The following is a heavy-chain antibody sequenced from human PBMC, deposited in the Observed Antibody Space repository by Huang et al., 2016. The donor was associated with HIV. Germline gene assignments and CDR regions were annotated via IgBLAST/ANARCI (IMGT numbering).Heavy chain of an antibody. CDR3: AKDREDSAYQLDY. Sequence: QVQLVESGGGVVQPGRSLRLSCAASGFTFSNYGVHWVRQAPGKGREWVAAISYDGSYQYYSDSVKGRFTISRDDSQNTLYLQMSSLRAEDTAVYFCAKDREDSAYQLDYWGQGTRVTVSS. V-gene: IGHV3-30*18. CDR2: ISYDGSYQ. CDR1: GFTFSNYG. J-gene: IGHJ4*02. D-gene: IGHD5-12*01.